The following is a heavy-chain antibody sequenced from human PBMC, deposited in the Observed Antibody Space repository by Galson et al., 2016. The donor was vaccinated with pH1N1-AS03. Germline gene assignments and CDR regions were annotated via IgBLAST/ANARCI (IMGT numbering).Heavy chain of an antibody. D-gene: IGHD1-7*01. J-gene: IGHJ5*02. V-gene: IGHV3-21*01. CDR2: IGTSSTYI. CDR1: GFIFSAYP. CDR3: ARDRGWNYGGLDL. Sequence: SLRLSCAASGFIFSAYPMNWVRQAPGKGLEWVSFIGTSSTYIYYADSVKGRFTISRDNMKKSLYLQLNSLRAEDTGIYYCARDRGWNYGGLDLWGQGTPVTVSS.